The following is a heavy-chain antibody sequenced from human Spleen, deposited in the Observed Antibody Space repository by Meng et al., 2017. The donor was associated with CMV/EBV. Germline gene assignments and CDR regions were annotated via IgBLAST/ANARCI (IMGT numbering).Heavy chain of an antibody. Sequence: GESLKISCEASGFTFSSYSMNWVRQAPGKGLEWVSYIVSSGGTLYYADSVKGRFTVSRDNAKNSLYLQMSSLRVDDTALYYCVKDWSDASFWFDPWGQGTLVTVSS. J-gene: IGHJ5*02. CDR1: GFTFSSYS. CDR2: IVSSGGTL. D-gene: IGHD1-1*01. CDR3: VKDWSDASFWFDP. V-gene: IGHV3-48*04.